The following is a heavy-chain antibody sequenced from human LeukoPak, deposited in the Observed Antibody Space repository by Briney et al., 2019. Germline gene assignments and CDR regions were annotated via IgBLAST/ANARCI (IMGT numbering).Heavy chain of an antibody. CDR3: ARVYQSAEYYFDY. V-gene: IGHV4-59*01. CDR2: IYYTGST. J-gene: IGHJ4*02. Sequence: PSETLSLTCTVSGGSIDSYYWSWIRQPPGKGLEWIGYIYYTGSTEYHPSLKSRVTVSLDTSKNQFSLKLTSVTAADTAVYYCARVYQSAEYYFDYWGQGNLVSVSS. D-gene: IGHD2-2*01. CDR1: GGSIDSYY.